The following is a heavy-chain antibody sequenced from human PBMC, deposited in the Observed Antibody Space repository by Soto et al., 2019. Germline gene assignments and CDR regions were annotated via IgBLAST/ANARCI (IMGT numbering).Heavy chain of an antibody. Sequence: PSETLSLTCTVSSGSISSYYWSWVRQPPGKGLEWIGYIYYSGSTNYNPFLKSRVTMSVDTSKNQFSLKLSSVTAADTAVYYCARATVTGPPYYFNYCGQGTLVTV. J-gene: IGHJ4*02. D-gene: IGHD4-17*01. CDR3: ARATVTGPPYYFNY. V-gene: IGHV4-59*01. CDR1: SGSISSYY. CDR2: IYYSGST.